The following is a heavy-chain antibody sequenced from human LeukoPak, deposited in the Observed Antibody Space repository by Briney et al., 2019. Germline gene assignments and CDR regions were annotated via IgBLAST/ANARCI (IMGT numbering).Heavy chain of an antibody. CDR1: GFTFSSYW. V-gene: IGHV3-7*01. CDR2: IKQDGSEK. Sequence: GGSLRLSCAASGFTFSSYWMSWVRQAPGKGLEWVANIKQDGSEKYYVDSVKGRFTISRDNAKNSLYLQMNSLRAEDTAVYYCGRDRRGSSWYYFDYWGQGTLVTVSS. D-gene: IGHD6-13*01. CDR3: GRDRRGSSWYYFDY. J-gene: IGHJ4*02.